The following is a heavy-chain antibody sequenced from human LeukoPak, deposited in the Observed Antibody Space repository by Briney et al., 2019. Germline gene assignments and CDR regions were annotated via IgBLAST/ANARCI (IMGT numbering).Heavy chain of an antibody. V-gene: IGHV4-59*08. CDR3: ARLGILRYFDRFYYYHGMDA. D-gene: IGHD3-9*01. CDR1: GVSISSYY. Sequence: PSETLSLTCTVSGVSISSYYWSWIRQPPGKGLEWLGHIYYSGSTNYNPSLKSRVTISGDTSKNQFSMKMSSVTAADTAVYYCARLGILRYFDRFYYYHGMDAWGQGTTVTVSS. CDR2: IYYSGST. J-gene: IGHJ6*02.